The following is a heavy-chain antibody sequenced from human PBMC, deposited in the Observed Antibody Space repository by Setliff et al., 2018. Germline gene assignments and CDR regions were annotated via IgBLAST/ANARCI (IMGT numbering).Heavy chain of an antibody. Sequence: SQTLSLTCAVYGGSFSGYYWSWIRQPPGKGLEWIGEINHSGSTNYNPSLKSRVTISVDTSKNQFSLKLSSVTAADTAVYYCARGYGYSSGWYRVYFDYWGQGTLVTVSS. CDR3: ARGYGYSSGWYRVYFDY. CDR2: INHSGST. D-gene: IGHD6-19*01. CDR1: GGSFSGYY. J-gene: IGHJ4*02. V-gene: IGHV4-34*01.